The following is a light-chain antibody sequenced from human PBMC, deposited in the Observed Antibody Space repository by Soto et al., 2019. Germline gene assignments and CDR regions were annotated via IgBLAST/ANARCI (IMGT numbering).Light chain of an antibody. CDR3: QHYNNWPRT. J-gene: IGKJ1*01. V-gene: IGKV3-15*01. CDR1: QSVSSN. Sequence: EIVMTQSPATLSVSPGERATLSCRASQSVSSNLAWYQQKPGQAPRLLIYGASTRATGITARFSGSGSGTEFTLTISSMQSEDCAVYECQHYNNWPRTFGQGIKVEIK. CDR2: GAS.